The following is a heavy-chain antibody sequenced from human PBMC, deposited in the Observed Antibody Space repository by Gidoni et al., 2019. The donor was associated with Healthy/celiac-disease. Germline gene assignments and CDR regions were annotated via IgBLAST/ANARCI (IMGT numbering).Heavy chain of an antibody. CDR3: ARGYIVATIRLEPPDY. V-gene: IGHV4-39*01. D-gene: IGHD5-12*01. CDR1: GGTISSRSYY. J-gene: IGHJ4*02. CDR2: IYYSGST. Sequence: QLQLQASGPGLVQPSETLPLNCPVYGGTISSRSYYWGWIRQPPGKGLEWIGSIYYSGSTYYSPSLKSRVTISVDTSKNQFSLKLSSVTAADTAVYYCARGYIVATIRLEPPDYWGQGTLVTVSS.